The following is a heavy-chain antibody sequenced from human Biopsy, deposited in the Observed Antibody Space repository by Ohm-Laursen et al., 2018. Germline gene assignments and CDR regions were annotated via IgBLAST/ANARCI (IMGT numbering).Heavy chain of an antibody. D-gene: IGHD3-22*01. V-gene: IGHV4-39*01. J-gene: IGHJ5*02. Sequence: TLSLTCTVSGGSISNNNNYWGWIRQPPGKGLEWIGSIFYRGSTHYKPSLKSRVNISVDTSKNQFSLKQTSLTAADTAVYYCARDYDTSGYYYVSWGQGTLVTVSS. CDR1: GGSISNNNNY. CDR2: IFYRGST. CDR3: ARDYDTSGYYYVS.